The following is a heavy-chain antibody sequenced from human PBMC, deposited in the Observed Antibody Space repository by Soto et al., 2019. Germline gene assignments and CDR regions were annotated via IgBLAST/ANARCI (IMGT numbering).Heavy chain of an antibody. V-gene: IGHV3-30*18. CDR3: AQDLDAYAWNLGGRLAP. CDR1: GFTFSGFG. J-gene: IGHJ5*02. CDR2: IAYDGDKK. Sequence: GGSLRLSCAAYGFTFSGFGMHWVLQAPGKXLEWVAVIAYDGDKKYYASSVKGRFIISRDNSRSTVYLDMNSLRPEDTAVYYCAQDLDAYAWNLGGRLAPWGQGTQVTVSS. D-gene: IGHD3-16*01.